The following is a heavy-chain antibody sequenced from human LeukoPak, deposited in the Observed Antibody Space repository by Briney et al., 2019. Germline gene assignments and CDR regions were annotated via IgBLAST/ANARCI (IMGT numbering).Heavy chain of an antibody. D-gene: IGHD6-13*01. CDR1: GYTFASYG. V-gene: IGHV1-18*01. CDR2: ISAYDGNT. CDR3: ARAAARNIFDP. Sequence: ASVKVSCKASGYTFASYGISWVRQAPGQGLEWMGWISAYDGNTNYAQKLQGRVTMTTDTSTSTAYMELRSLRSDDTAVYYCARAAARNIFDPWGQGTLVTVSS. J-gene: IGHJ5*02.